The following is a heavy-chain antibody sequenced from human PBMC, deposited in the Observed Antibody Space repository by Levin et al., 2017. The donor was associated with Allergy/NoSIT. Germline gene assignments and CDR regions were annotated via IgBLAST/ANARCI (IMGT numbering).Heavy chain of an antibody. V-gene: IGHV4-59*01. D-gene: IGHD1-26*01. CDR2: IYYSGST. J-gene: IGHJ3*02. Sequence: ESLKISCTVSGGSISSYYWSWIRQPPGKGLEWIGYIYYSGSTNYNPSLKSRVTISVDTSKNQFSLKLSSVTAADTAVYYCARRSNAFDIWGQGTMVTVSS. CDR3: ARRSNAFDI. CDR1: GGSISSYY.